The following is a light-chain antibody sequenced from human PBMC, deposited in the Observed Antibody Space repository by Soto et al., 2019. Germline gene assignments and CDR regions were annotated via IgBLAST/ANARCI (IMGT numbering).Light chain of an antibody. Sequence: QSVLTQSPSASASLGASVKLTCTLSSGHGTYTIAWHQQQPDKGPRYLMNLDSDGSHYKGDGIPDRFSGSSSGAERYLTISGLQSEDEADYYCQTWATGPDWVFGGGTKLTVL. V-gene: IGLV4-69*01. CDR1: SGHGTYT. CDR3: QTWATGPDWV. J-gene: IGLJ3*02. CDR2: LDSDGSH.